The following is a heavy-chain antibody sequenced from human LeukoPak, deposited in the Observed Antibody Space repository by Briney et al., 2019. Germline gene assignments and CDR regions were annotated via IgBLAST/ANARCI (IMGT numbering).Heavy chain of an antibody. CDR3: ARDSRPGMVRGVIGVFDY. V-gene: IGHV1-2*02. Sequence: GASVKVSCKASGYTFTGYYMHWVRQAPGQGLEWMGWINPNSGGTNYAQKFQGRVTMTRDTSISTAYMELSRLRSDDTAVYYCARDSRPGMVRGVIGVFDYWGQGTLVTVSS. CDR1: GYTFTGYY. CDR2: INPNSGGT. D-gene: IGHD3-10*01. J-gene: IGHJ4*02.